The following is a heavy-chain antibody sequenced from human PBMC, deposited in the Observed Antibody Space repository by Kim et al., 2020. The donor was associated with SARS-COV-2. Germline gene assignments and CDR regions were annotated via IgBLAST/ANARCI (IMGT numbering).Heavy chain of an antibody. D-gene: IGHD1-26*01. V-gene: IGHV4-4*02. CDR3: ARAGGGSYYSYYYYYYGMDV. Sequence: SETLSLTCAVSGGSISSSNWWSWVRQPPGKGLEWIGEIYHSGSTNYNPSLKSRVTISVDKSKNQFSLKLSSVTAADTAVYYCARAGGGSYYSYYYYYYGMDVWGQGTTVTVSS. J-gene: IGHJ6*02. CDR1: GGSISSSNW. CDR2: IYHSGST.